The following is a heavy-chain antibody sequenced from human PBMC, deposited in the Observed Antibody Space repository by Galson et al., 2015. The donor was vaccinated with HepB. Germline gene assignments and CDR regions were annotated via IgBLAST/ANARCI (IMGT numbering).Heavy chain of an antibody. V-gene: IGHV3-33*01. CDR1: GFTFSSYG. Sequence: SLRLSCAASGFTFSSYGMHWVRQAPGKGLEWVAVIWYDGSNKYYADSVKGRFTISRDNSKNTLYLQMNSLRAEDTAVYYCARDSGPRIAAADTGQPDYWGQGTLVTVSS. CDR2: IWYDGSNK. CDR3: ARDSGPRIAAADTGQPDY. J-gene: IGHJ4*02. D-gene: IGHD6-13*01.